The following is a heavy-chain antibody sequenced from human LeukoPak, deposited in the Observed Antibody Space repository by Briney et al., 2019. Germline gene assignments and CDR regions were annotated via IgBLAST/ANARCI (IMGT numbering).Heavy chain of an antibody. CDR2: IYGGPTA. CDR3: AREIGQLGGAFDI. Sequence: GGSLRLSCAASGFTVSTVYMTWVRQAPGKGLEWVSVIYGGPTAFYADSVKDRFTISRDNPKNTLKLQMNSLRAEDTAVYYCAREIGQLGGAFDIWGQGTMVTVSS. CDR1: GFTVSTVY. D-gene: IGHD7-27*01. J-gene: IGHJ3*02. V-gene: IGHV3-53*01.